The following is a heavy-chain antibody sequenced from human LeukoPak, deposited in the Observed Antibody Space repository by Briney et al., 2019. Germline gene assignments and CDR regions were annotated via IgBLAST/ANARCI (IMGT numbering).Heavy chain of an antibody. CDR2: IYPGDSDT. CDR3: ARSRYNWNAPTYFNY. V-gene: IGHV5-51*01. D-gene: IGHD1-20*01. Sequence: GEALKISCKGSGYSFTTYWIGWGRRMPGKGRGWMGIIYPGDSDTRYSPSFQGQVTISADKSISTAYLQWSSLKASDTAMYYCARSRYNWNAPTYFNYWGQGTLVTVSS. J-gene: IGHJ4*02. CDR1: GYSFTTYW.